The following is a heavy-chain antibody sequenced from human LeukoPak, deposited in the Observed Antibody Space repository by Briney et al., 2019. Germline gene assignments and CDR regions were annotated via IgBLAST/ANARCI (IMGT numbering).Heavy chain of an antibody. CDR2: IKSRTDGGTT. V-gene: IGHV3-15*01. CDR1: GFTFRNAW. CDR3: TDLGDYAVG. J-gene: IGHJ4*02. D-gene: IGHD4-17*01. Sequence: GGSLRLSCAASGFTFRNAWMSWVRQAPGKGLEWVGHIKSRTDGGTTEYAAPVKGRFTISRDDSKNTLYLQINSLRTEDTAVYYCTDLGDYAVGWGQGTLVTVSS.